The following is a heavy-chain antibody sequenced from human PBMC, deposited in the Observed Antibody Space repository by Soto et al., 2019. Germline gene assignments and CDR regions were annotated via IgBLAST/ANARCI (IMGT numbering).Heavy chain of an antibody. Sequence: QVQLVQSGAEVKKPGASVKVSCKASGYTFTSYGISWVRQAPGQGLEWMGWISAYNGNTNYAQKLQGRVTMTTDTSTSTAYVELRSLRSDDTGVYYCARPITIFGVELYGMDVWCQGTTVTVSS. CDR2: ISAYNGNT. CDR1: GYTFTSYG. V-gene: IGHV1-18*01. D-gene: IGHD3-3*01. J-gene: IGHJ6*02. CDR3: ARPITIFGVELYGMDV.